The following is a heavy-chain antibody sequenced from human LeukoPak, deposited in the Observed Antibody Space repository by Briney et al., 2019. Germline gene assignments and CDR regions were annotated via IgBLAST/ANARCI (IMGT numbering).Heavy chain of an antibody. J-gene: IGHJ4*02. Sequence: GGSLRLSCAASGFSFDTYAMYWVRQAPGQGLEWVALIWHDGSHKFYSNSVRGQFTISRDNSKNTVYLQMNNLRPDDTAVHYCARESFGSGSYPDFWGQGTLVTVSS. CDR1: GFSFDTYA. V-gene: IGHV3-33*07. CDR3: ARESFGSGSYPDF. D-gene: IGHD3-10*01. CDR2: IWHDGSHK.